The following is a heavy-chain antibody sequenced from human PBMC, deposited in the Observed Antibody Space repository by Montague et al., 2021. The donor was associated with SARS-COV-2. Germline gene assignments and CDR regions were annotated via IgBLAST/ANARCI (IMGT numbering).Heavy chain of an antibody. Sequence: SLRLSCAASGFTFSSYAMHWVRQAPGKGLEWVAVISYDGSNKYYADPVKGRFTISRDNSKNTLYLQMNSLRAEDTAVYYCARGYSGSYYSYFDYWGQGTLVTVSS. CDR3: ARGYSGSYYSYFDY. CDR2: ISYDGSNK. D-gene: IGHD1-26*01. V-gene: IGHV3-30*04. CDR1: GFTFSSYA. J-gene: IGHJ4*02.